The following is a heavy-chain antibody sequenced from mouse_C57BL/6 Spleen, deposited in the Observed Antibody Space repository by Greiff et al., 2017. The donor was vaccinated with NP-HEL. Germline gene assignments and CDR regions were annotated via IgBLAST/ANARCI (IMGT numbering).Heavy chain of an antibody. J-gene: IGHJ3*01. CDR3: ARGGYYGSSYTWFAY. D-gene: IGHD1-1*01. CDR2: IHPNSGST. CDR1: GYTFTSYW. V-gene: IGHV1-64*01. Sequence: VQLQQPGAELVKPGASVKLSCKASGYTFTSYWMHWVKQRPGQGLEWIGMIHPNSGSTNYNEKFKSKATLTVDKTSSTDYMQLSRLTSEDSAVYYCARGGYYGSSYTWFAYWGQGTLVTVSA.